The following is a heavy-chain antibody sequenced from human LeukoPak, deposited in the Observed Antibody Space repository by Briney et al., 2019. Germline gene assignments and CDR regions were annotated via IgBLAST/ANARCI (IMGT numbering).Heavy chain of an antibody. CDR3: ARGRGYSYGYVPPGY. D-gene: IGHD5-18*01. CDR1: GYTFTSYG. V-gene: IGHV1-18*01. CDR2: ISAYNGNT. J-gene: IGHJ4*02. Sequence: GASVKVSCKASGYTFTSYGISWVRQAPGQGLEWMGWISAYNGNTNYAQKLQGRVTMTTDTSAGTAYMELRSLRSDDTAVYYCARGRGYSYGYVPPGYWGQGTLVTASS.